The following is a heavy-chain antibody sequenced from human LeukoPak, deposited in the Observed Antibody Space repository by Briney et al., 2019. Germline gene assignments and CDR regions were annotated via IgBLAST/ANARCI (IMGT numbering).Heavy chain of an antibody. Sequence: PGGSLRLSCAASGFTFSSYGMHWVRQAPGKGLEWVAVISYDGSNKYYADSVKGRFTISRDNSKNTLYLQMNRLRAEDTAVYYCAKDIQKLSGPYDAFDIWGQGTMVTVSS. CDR2: ISYDGSNK. V-gene: IGHV3-30*18. D-gene: IGHD6-19*01. J-gene: IGHJ3*02. CDR1: GFTFSSYG. CDR3: AKDIQKLSGPYDAFDI.